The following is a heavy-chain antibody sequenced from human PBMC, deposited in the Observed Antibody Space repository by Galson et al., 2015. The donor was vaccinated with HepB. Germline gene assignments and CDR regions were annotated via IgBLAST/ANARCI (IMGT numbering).Heavy chain of an antibody. Sequence: SLRLSCAASGFTFSSYGMHWVRQAPGKGLEWVAVISYDGSNKYYADSVKGRFTISRDNSKNTLYLQMNSLRAEDTAVYYCAKEDIVVVPAARIYYYMDVWGKGTTVTVSS. V-gene: IGHV3-30*18. CDR2: ISYDGSNK. CDR3: AKEDIVVVPAARIYYYMDV. J-gene: IGHJ6*03. CDR1: GFTFSSYG. D-gene: IGHD2-2*01.